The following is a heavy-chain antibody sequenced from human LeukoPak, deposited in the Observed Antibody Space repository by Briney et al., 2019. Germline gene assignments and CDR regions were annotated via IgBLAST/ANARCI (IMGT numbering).Heavy chain of an antibody. J-gene: IGHJ3*02. V-gene: IGHV1-18*01. CDR1: GYSFTSNV. CDR3: ARFGLGKHIEVAGIPFDI. Sequence: GASVKVSCKASGYSFTSNVISWVRQAPGQGLEWMGWISAYNGNTNYAQKLQRRVTMTTDTSTSTAYMELRSLRSDDTAVYYCARFGLGKHIEVAGIPFDIWGQGTMVTVSS. D-gene: IGHD6-19*01. CDR2: ISAYNGNT.